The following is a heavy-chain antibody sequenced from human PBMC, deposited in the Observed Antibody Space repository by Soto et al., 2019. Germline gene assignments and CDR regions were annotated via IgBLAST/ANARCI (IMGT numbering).Heavy chain of an antibody. D-gene: IGHD5-12*01. CDR3: ARVDILALPTFDC. CDR2: IYHSGST. Sequence: SSETLSLTCTVSGGSISSGGFYWSWIRQHPGKGLEWIGYIYHSGSTYYNPSLKSRVTISVDTSKNQFSLTLSSVTAADTAVYYCARVDILALPTFDCWGQGALVTVSS. V-gene: IGHV4-31*03. CDR1: GGSISSGGFY. J-gene: IGHJ4*02.